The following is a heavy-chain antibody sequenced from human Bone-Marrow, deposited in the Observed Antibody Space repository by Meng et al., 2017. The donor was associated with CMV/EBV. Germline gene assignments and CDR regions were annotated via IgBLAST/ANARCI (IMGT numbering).Heavy chain of an antibody. V-gene: IGHV3-21*04. CDR3: AKDGECSSSSCFIGY. CDR2: ISSSSSYI. CDR1: GFTFRSYW. J-gene: IGHJ4*02. D-gene: IGHD2-2*01. Sequence: GGSLRLSCTASGFTFRSYWMSWVRQAPGKGLEWVSSISSSSSYIYYADSVKGRFTISRDSAKNSLYLQMNSLRAEDTALYYCAKDGECSSSSCFIGYWGQGTLVTVSS.